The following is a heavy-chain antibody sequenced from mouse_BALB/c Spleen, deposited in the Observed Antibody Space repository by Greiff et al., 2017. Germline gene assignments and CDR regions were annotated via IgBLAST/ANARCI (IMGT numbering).Heavy chain of an antibody. J-gene: IGHJ1*01. Sequence: VQLKQTGPELVKPGASVKISCKASGYSFTDYIMLWVKQSHGKSLEWIGNINPYYGSTSYNLKFKGKATLTVDKSSSTAYMQLNSLTSEDSAVYYCARSYYDYDEYFDVWGAGTTVTVSS. V-gene: IGHV1-39*01. CDR3: ARSYYDYDEYFDV. CDR2: INPYYGST. CDR1: GYSFTDYI. D-gene: IGHD2-4*01.